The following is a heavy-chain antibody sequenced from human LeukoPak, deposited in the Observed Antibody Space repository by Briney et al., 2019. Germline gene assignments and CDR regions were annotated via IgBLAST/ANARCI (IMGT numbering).Heavy chain of an antibody. V-gene: IGHV3-21*01. CDR1: GFIVSSNY. D-gene: IGHD2-21*02. Sequence: PGGSLRLSCAASGFIVSSNYMNWVRQAPGKGLEWVSSISGGSGYIYYEDSLKGRFTISRDNAKNSLYLQVNSLRVEDTAVYYCAREVTDSYYFDYWGQGALVTVSS. J-gene: IGHJ4*02. CDR2: ISGGSGYI. CDR3: AREVTDSYYFDY.